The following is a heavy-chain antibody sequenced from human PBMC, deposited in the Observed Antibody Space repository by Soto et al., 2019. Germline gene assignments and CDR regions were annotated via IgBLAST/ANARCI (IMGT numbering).Heavy chain of an antibody. CDR1: GYTFTSYA. Sequence: ASVKVSCTASGYTFTSYAMHWVRQAPGQRLEWMGWINAGNGNTKYSQKFQGRVTITRDTSASTAYMELNSLRAEDTAVYYCASHPRDSSAYWYYFDYWGQGTLVTVSS. D-gene: IGHD3-22*01. V-gene: IGHV1-3*01. J-gene: IGHJ4*02. CDR3: ASHPRDSSAYWYYFDY. CDR2: INAGNGNT.